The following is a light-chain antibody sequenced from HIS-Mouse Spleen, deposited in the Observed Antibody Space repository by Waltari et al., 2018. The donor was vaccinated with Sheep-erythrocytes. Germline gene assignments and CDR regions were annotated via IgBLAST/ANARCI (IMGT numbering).Light chain of an antibody. V-gene: IGLV2-14*01. CDR2: EVS. CDR3: SSYTSSSTWV. CDR1: SSDLGGYNY. Sequence: QSALTQPASVSGSPGQSITIPCTGTSSDLGGYNYVSWYQQHTGNAPKLMIYEVSNRPSGVSNRFSGSKSGNTASLTISGLQAEDEADYYCSSYTSSSTWVFGGGTKLTVL. J-gene: IGLJ3*02.